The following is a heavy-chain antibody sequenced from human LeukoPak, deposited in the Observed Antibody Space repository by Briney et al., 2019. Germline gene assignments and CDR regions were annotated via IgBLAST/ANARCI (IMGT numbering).Heavy chain of an antibody. D-gene: IGHD2-2*01. CDR1: GFTFSSYS. V-gene: IGHV3-21*01. J-gene: IGHJ4*02. CDR2: ISRDSNYI. CDR3: ARESDRGCSSTSCPRDY. Sequence: PGGSLRLPCATSGFTFSSYSMNWFRQAPGKGLEWVSSISRDSNYIYHADSVRGRFTTSRDNAKNSLYLQMDSLRAEDTAVYFCARESDRGCSSTSCPRDYWGQGILVTISS.